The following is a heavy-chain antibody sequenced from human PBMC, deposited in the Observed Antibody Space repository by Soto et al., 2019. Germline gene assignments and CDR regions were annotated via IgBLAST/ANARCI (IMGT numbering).Heavy chain of an antibody. CDR3: ARVMYATWSSFDS. D-gene: IGHD1-26*01. CDR2: ITSGGTI. V-gene: IGHV3-48*03. Sequence: GGSLRLSCTVSGFTFSSYEMSWVRQAPGKGLEWVSYITSGGTIYYADSVKGRFTISRDNAKNSLYLQMNSLRAEDTALYYCARVMYATWSSFDSWGQGTLVTVSS. CDR1: GFTFSSYE. J-gene: IGHJ4*02.